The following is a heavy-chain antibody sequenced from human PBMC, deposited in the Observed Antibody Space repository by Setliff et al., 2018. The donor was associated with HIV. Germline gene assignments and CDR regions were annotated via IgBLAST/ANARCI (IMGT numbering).Heavy chain of an antibody. D-gene: IGHD1-26*01. CDR1: GYTFTKYG. CDR2: INTHNGNT. CDR3: ARLLGELGGYYMDV. J-gene: IGHJ6*03. Sequence: ASVKVSCKASGYTFTKYGLSWVRQAPGQGLEWMGWINTHNGNTNSAQKLQGRVTITADKSTSTAYMELSSLRSEDTAVYYCARLLGELGGYYMDVWGKGTTVTVSS. V-gene: IGHV1-18*01.